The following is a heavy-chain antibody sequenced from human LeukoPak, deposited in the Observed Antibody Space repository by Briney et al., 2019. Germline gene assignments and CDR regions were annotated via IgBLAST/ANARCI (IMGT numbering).Heavy chain of an antibody. J-gene: IGHJ4*02. CDR2: IYYSGST. CDR3: AREGGRYGLQTVDY. V-gene: IGHV4-59*01. Sequence: SETLSLTCTVSGGSISSYYWSWIRQPPGKGLEWIGYIYYSGSTNYNPSLKSRVTISVDTSKNQFSLKLSSVTAADTAVYYCAREGGRYGLQTVDYWGQGTLVTVSS. D-gene: IGHD4-11*01. CDR1: GGSISSYY.